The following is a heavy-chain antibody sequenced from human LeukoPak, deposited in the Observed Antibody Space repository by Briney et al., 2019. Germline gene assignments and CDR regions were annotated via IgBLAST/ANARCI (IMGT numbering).Heavy chain of an antibody. CDR2: IIPIFGTA. Sequence: AASVKVSCKASGGTFSSYAIRWVRQAPGQGLEWMGGIIPIFGTANYAQKFQGRVTITTDESTSTAYMELSSLRSEDTAVYYCARGGSGYDFYFDYWGQGTLVTVSS. D-gene: IGHD5-12*01. CDR1: GGTFSSYA. V-gene: IGHV1-69*05. J-gene: IGHJ4*02. CDR3: ARGGSGYDFYFDY.